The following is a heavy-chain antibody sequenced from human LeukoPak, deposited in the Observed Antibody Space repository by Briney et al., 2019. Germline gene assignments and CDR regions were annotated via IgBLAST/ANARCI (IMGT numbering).Heavy chain of an antibody. Sequence: GESLKISCKGSGYIFATYWIGWVRQMPGKGLEWMGIIYPGDSDTRYSPSFQGQVTISADKSISTAYLQWSSLKASDTAMYYCAGHYYGSGYYYGMDVWGQGTTVTVSS. D-gene: IGHD3-10*01. V-gene: IGHV5-51*01. CDR1: GYIFATYW. J-gene: IGHJ6*02. CDR2: IYPGDSDT. CDR3: AGHYYGSGYYYGMDV.